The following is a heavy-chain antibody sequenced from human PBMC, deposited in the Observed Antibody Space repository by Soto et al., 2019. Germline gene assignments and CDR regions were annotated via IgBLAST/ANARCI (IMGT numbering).Heavy chain of an antibody. J-gene: IGHJ4*02. D-gene: IGHD3-3*01. CDR3: ERDDHAISGVVTLDD. CDR2: SNECSGNS. Sequence: QVQLVQSGAEVKRPGASVSVSCKASGYNFKNYAIHWVRQAPGQRLEWLGWSNECSGNSRYSQKFKGRVSITRDTAAKTVYMDLGSLKSEDTATYYCERDDHAISGVVTLDDWGQGTLVTVSS. V-gene: IGHV1-3*01. CDR1: GYNFKNYA.